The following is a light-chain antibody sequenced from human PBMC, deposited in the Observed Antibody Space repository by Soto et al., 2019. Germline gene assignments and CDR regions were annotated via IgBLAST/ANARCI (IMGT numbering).Light chain of an antibody. V-gene: IGLV1-47*01. CDR3: AAWDDSLSAWV. CDR1: SYNVEKNL. J-gene: IGLJ3*02. CDR2: KNN. Sequence: QSVLTQPPSASGTPGQRVTISCSGGSYNVEKNLVYWYQQRPGKAPKLIIFKNNQRPSGVPDRFSGSNWGSSASLAISGLRSEDEADYFCAAWDDSLSAWVFGGGTKLTVL.